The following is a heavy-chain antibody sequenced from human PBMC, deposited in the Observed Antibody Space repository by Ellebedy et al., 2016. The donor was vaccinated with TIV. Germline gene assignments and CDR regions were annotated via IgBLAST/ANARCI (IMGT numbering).Heavy chain of an antibody. Sequence: GESLKISCTASGFVFNNCAMHWVRQAPGKGLEWVAMIWYDGRNKAYGDSLKGRFSVSRDNSENTLYLQMNSLRAEDTAVYYCVRVLGHSSPLYHWGQGTLVTVSS. D-gene: IGHD3-22*01. CDR3: VRVLGHSSPLYH. CDR1: GFVFNNCA. V-gene: IGHV3-33*01. J-gene: IGHJ1*01. CDR2: IWYDGRNK.